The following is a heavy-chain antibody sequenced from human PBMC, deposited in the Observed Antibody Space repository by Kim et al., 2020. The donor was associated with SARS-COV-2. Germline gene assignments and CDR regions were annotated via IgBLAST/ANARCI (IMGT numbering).Heavy chain of an antibody. CDR2: IYYSGST. V-gene: IGHV4-39*01. CDR3: ARLPRLGYPMLDV. CDR1: GGSISSSSYY. Sequence: SETLSLTCTVSGGSISSSSYYWGWIRQPPGKGLEWIGSIYYSGSTYYNPSLKSRVTISVDTSKNQFSLKLSSVTAADTAVYYCARLPRLGYPMLDVWGQGTLVTVSS. D-gene: IGHD2-2*01. J-gene: IGHJ4*02.